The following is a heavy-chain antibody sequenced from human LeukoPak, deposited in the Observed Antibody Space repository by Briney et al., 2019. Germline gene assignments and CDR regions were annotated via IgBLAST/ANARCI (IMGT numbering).Heavy chain of an antibody. Sequence: GRSLRLSCAASGFTFSSYAMHRVRQALGKGLKWVAVISYDGSNKYYADSVKGRFTISRDNSKNTLYLQMNSLRAEDTAVYYCAREVTMGYYYYYYGMDVWGQGTTVTVSS. D-gene: IGHD3-10*01. CDR1: GFTFSSYA. J-gene: IGHJ6*02. CDR2: ISYDGSNK. CDR3: AREVTMGYYYYYYGMDV. V-gene: IGHV3-30-3*01.